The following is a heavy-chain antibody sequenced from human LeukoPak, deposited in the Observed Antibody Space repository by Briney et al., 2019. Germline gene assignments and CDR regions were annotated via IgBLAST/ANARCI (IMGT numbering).Heavy chain of an antibody. J-gene: IGHJ5*02. V-gene: IGHV3-23*01. CDR2: ISNADAYT. CDR1: GFTFSDYV. Sequence: GGSLRLSCTASGFTFSDYVMNWVRQAPGKGLEWVSVISNADAYTSYTGSVKGRFTISRDNSKDTLYLQMNDLRAEDTAVYYCVKDGPITGIYLCAWGQGILVTVSS. D-gene: IGHD1-1*01. CDR3: VKDGPITGIYLCA.